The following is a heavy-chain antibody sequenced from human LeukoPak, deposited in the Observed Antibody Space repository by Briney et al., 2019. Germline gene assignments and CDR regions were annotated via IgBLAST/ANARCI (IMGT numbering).Heavy chain of an antibody. CDR3: ARTGSLEY. D-gene: IGHD1-26*01. CDR1: GFTFSSHS. J-gene: IGHJ4*02. V-gene: IGHV3-48*01. Sequence: PGGSLRLSCAASGFTFSSHSMNWVRQAPGKGLEWISYISSTSSPIYYADSVKGRFTISRDNAKNSLYLQMNSLTAEDTAVYYCARTGSLEYWGLGTLVTVSS. CDR2: ISSTSSPI.